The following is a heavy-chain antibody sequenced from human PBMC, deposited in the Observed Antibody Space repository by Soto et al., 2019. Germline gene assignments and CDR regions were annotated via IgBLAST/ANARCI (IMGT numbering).Heavy chain of an antibody. CDR3: ATQAYCGGGCSGHDAFDI. D-gene: IGHD2-21*02. Sequence: PSETLSLTCTVSGGSISSYYWSWIRQPPGKGLEWIGYIYYSGSTNYNPSLKSRVTISVDTSKNQFSLKLSSVTAADTAVYYCATQAYCGGGCSGHDAFDIWGQGTMVTVSS. CDR1: GGSISSYY. CDR2: IYYSGST. V-gene: IGHV4-59*01. J-gene: IGHJ3*02.